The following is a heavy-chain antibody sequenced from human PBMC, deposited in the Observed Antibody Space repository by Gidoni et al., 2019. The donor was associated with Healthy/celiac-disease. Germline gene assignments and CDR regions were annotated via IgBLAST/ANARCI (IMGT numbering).Heavy chain of an antibody. Sequence: VESGGGLVQPGGSLRLSCAASGFTFSDHYMDWVRQAPGKGREWVGRTRTKANSYTTEYAASVKGRFTISRDDSKNSLYLQMNSLKTEDTAVYYCAREQYSSSWYWGDYYYGMDVWGQGTTVTVSS. CDR1: GFTFSDHY. CDR3: AREQYSSSWYWGDYYYGMDV. D-gene: IGHD6-13*01. V-gene: IGHV3-72*01. CDR2: TRTKANSYTT. J-gene: IGHJ6*02.